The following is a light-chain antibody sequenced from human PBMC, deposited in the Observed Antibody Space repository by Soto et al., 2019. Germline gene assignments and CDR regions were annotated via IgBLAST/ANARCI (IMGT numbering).Light chain of an antibody. CDR3: ATWDTKLNALV. CDR2: DXG. V-gene: IGLV1-51*01. Sequence: QSVLTQPPSMSAAPGQKVTISCSGSTSNIGNNFVSWYQQFPGTAPKLLIFDXGXRPSXXPDXXFGAKSGSSATLSITGPXXXXXXXXYCATWDTKLNALVLGGGTKLTVL. CDR1: TSNIGNNF. J-gene: IGLJ2*01.